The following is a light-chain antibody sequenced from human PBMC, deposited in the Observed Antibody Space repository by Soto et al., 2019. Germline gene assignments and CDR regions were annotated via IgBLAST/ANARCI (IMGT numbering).Light chain of an antibody. CDR2: GAS. CDR3: QQYGSSGT. Sequence: EIVLTQSPGTLSLSPGERATLSFMARQSVSNNYLAWYQQKPGQAPRLLIYGASNRATGIPDRFSGSGSGTDFTLTISRLEPEDFAVYYCQQYGSSGTFGQGTKVDIK. J-gene: IGKJ1*01. V-gene: IGKV3-20*01. CDR1: QSVSNNY.